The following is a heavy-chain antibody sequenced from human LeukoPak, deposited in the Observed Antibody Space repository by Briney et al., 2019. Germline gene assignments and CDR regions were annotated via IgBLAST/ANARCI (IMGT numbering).Heavy chain of an antibody. Sequence: PSETLSLTCAAYGGSFSGYYWSWIRQPPGKGLEWIGEINHSGSTNYNPSLKSRVTISVDTSKNQFSLKLSSVTAADTAVYYCARSDGFSDYWGQGTLVTVSS. CDR3: ARSDGFSDY. CDR1: GGSFSGYY. V-gene: IGHV4-34*01. D-gene: IGHD5-24*01. CDR2: INHSGST. J-gene: IGHJ4*02.